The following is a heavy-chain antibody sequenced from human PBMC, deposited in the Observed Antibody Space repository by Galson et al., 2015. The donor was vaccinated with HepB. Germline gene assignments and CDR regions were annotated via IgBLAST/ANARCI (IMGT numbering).Heavy chain of an antibody. J-gene: IGHJ4*02. Sequence: SVKVSCKASGGTFSSYAISWVRQAPGQGLEWMGGIIPIFGTANYAQKFQGRVTITADESTSTAYMELSSLRSEDTAVYYCARVWGGYCSGGSCYVFDYWGQGTLVTVSS. V-gene: IGHV1-69*13. CDR1: GGTFSSYA. D-gene: IGHD2-15*01. CDR3: ARVWGGYCSGGSCYVFDY. CDR2: IIPIFGTA.